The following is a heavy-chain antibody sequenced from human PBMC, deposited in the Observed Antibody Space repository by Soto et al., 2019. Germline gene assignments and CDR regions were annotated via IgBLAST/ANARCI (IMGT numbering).Heavy chain of an antibody. V-gene: IGHV1-2*04. Sequence: ASEKVTCKASGYTFTGYYMHWVRQAPGQGLEWMGWINPNSGGTNYAQKFQGWVTMTRDTSISTAYMELSRLRSDDTAVYYCARGCSSTSCYAHYYGMDVWGQGTTVTVSS. CDR3: ARGCSSTSCYAHYYGMDV. J-gene: IGHJ6*02. D-gene: IGHD2-2*01. CDR2: INPNSGGT. CDR1: GYTFTGYY.